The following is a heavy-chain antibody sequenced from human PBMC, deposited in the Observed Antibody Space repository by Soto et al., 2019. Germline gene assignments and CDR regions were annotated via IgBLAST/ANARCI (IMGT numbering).Heavy chain of an antibody. V-gene: IGHV4-38-2*02. Sequence: QVHLQESGPGLVKPSETVSLTCTIGASSISLYYWGWVRQPPGKGLAWIGSIYHSGSSYYNPSLKSRVSLSLETSRGQLSLNLTSVTAADTAVYYCAREDDAAGMDVWGQGTTVIVSS. J-gene: IGHJ6*02. D-gene: IGHD1-1*01. CDR2: IYHSGSS. CDR3: AREDDAAGMDV. CDR1: ASSISLYY.